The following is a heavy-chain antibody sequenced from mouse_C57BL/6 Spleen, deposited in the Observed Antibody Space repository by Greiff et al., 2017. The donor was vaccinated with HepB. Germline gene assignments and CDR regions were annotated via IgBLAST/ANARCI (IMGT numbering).Heavy chain of an antibody. Sequence: QVQLKQPGAELVRPGSSVKLSCKASGYTFTSYWMHWVKQRPIQGLEWIGNIDPSDSETHYNQKFKDKATLTVDKSSSTAYMQLSSLTSEDSAVYYCARGGYYYGSSPGEFDVWGTGTTVTVSS. CDR1: GYTFTSYW. V-gene: IGHV1-52*01. CDR3: ARGGYYYGSSPGEFDV. D-gene: IGHD1-1*01. J-gene: IGHJ1*03. CDR2: IDPSDSET.